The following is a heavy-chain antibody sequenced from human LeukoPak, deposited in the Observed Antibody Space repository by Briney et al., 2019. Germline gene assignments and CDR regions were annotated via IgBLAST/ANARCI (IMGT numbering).Heavy chain of an antibody. Sequence: SETLSLTCTVSGGSISSYYGSWIRQPPGKGLEWIRSIYYRGSTYYNPSLKSRVTISVDTSKNQFSLKLSSVTAADTAVYYCARGVRYSSGWYGEYYFDYWGQRTLVTVSS. D-gene: IGHD6-19*01. CDR3: ARGVRYSSGWYGEYYFDY. J-gene: IGHJ4*02. CDR1: GGSISSYY. CDR2: IYYRGST. V-gene: IGHV4-39*01.